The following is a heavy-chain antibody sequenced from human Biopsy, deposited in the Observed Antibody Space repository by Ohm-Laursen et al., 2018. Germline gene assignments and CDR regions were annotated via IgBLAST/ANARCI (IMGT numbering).Heavy chain of an antibody. D-gene: IGHD3-22*01. Sequence: GTLSLTCTVSGDSISSYYWGWIRQPPGKGLEWIGYVHYSGITDYNRSLQSRVTISVDTSKKHFSLRLRSVTRADTAIYYCARDRGYYSDRTVPGYFDLWGRGTLVTVSS. V-gene: IGHV4-59*01. J-gene: IGHJ2*01. CDR1: GDSISSYY. CDR3: ARDRGYYSDRTVPGYFDL. CDR2: VHYSGIT.